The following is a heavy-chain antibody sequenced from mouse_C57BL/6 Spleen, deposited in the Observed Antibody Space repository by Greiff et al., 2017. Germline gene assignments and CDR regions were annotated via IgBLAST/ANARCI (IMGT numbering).Heavy chain of an antibody. V-gene: IGHV5-2*01. J-gene: IGHJ1*03. Sequence: EVKLVESGGGLVQPGESLKLSCESNEYEFPSHDMSWVRKTPEKRLELVAAINSDGGSTYYPDTMERRFIISRDNTKKTLYLQMSSLRSEDTALYYCARSPSIGNDWYFDVWGTGTTVTVSS. D-gene: IGHD2-14*01. CDR3: ARSPSIGNDWYFDV. CDR2: INSDGGST. CDR1: EYEFPSHD.